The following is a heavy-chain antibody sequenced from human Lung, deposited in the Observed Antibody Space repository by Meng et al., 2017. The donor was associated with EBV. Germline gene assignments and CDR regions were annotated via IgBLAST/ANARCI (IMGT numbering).Heavy chain of an antibody. V-gene: IGHV4-4*02. CDR2: IYHSGST. CDR3: ASSDYYRSDY. J-gene: IGHJ4*02. D-gene: IGHD3-22*01. CDR1: GGSLSSRNW. Sequence: QVQLQESGLGLVRPSGTLSRTCAVSGGSLSSRNWWSWVRQPPGKGLEWIGEIYHSGSTNYNPSLKSRVTISVDKSKNQLSLKLNSVTAADTAVYYCASSDYYRSDYWGQGTLVTVSS.